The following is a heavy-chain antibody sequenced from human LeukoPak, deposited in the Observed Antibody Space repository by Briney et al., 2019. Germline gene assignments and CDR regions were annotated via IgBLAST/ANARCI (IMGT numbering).Heavy chain of an antibody. CDR2: INPNSGGT. CDR3: ARVVAGNWFDP. J-gene: IGHJ5*02. D-gene: IGHD6-19*01. Sequence: ASVKVSCKAYGYTFTGYYMHWVRQAPGQGLEWMGWINPNSGGTNYAQKFQGRVTMTRDTSITTAYMELSRLRSDDTAVYYCARVVAGNWFDPWGQGTLVTVSS. V-gene: IGHV1-2*02. CDR1: GYTFTGYY.